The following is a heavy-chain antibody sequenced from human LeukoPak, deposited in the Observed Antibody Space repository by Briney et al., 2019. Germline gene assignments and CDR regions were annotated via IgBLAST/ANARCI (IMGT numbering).Heavy chain of an antibody. Sequence: ASVKVSCKAAGYTFTGYYIHWVRQAPGQGLEWMGRINPDSGGTNYARKFQGRVTMTRDTSISTAYMELSRLRSDNTAVYYCLPICSSASCYLDYWGQGTLVTVSS. V-gene: IGHV1-2*06. D-gene: IGHD2-2*01. J-gene: IGHJ4*02. CDR1: GYTFTGYY. CDR3: LPICSSASCYLDY. CDR2: INPDSGGT.